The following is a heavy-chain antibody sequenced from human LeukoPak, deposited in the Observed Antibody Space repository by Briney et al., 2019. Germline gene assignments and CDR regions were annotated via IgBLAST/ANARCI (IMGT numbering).Heavy chain of an antibody. Sequence: PGGSLRLSCAASGFTFSGHWMSWVRQAPGKGLEWVANVNQGGSDKYYVDSVKGRFTISRDNANNLLYLQMNSLRAEDTAVYYCPFTFGTSGFDYWGQGTLVTVSS. CDR3: PFTFGTSGFDY. V-gene: IGHV3-7*01. CDR1: GFTFSGHW. J-gene: IGHJ4*02. CDR2: VNQGGSDK. D-gene: IGHD3-16*01.